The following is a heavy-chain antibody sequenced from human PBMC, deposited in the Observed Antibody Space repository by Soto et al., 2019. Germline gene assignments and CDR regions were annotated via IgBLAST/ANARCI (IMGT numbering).Heavy chain of an antibody. J-gene: IGHJ3*02. D-gene: IGHD5-12*01. CDR2: IYDSGST. V-gene: IGHV4-39*01. CDR1: GGSISSYY. CDR3: ARQYSAYDAGFFDI. Sequence: PSETLSLTCTVSGGSISSYYWGWIRQPPGKGLEWIGSIYDSGSTYYNPSLKSRVTISVDTSKNQFSLKLSSVTAADTAVYYCARQYSAYDAGFFDIWGQGTMVTVSS.